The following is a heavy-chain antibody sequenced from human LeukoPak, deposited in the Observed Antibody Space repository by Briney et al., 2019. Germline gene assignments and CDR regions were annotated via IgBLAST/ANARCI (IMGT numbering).Heavy chain of an antibody. D-gene: IGHD2-2*01. CDR3: ARRGGDIVVVPAAHGFDY. Sequence: GESLKISCKGSGYSFTSYWIGWVRQMPGKGLEWMGIIYPGDSDTRYSPSFQGQVTISADKSISTAYLQWSSLKASDTAMYYCARRGGDIVVVPAAHGFDYWGHGTLVTVSS. J-gene: IGHJ4*01. CDR1: GYSFTSYW. V-gene: IGHV5-51*01. CDR2: IYPGDSDT.